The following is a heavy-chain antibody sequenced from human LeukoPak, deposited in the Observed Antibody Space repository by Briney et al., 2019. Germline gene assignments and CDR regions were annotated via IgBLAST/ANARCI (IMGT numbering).Heavy chain of an antibody. CDR2: VSSNGGHT. Sequence: GGSLRLSCSASGFTFSNYDMHWVRQAPGKGLEYVSVVSSNGGHTYYTDSVRGRFTISRDNAKNSLYLQMNSLRAEDTAVYYCARGDCSSTSCYGYYYYYGMDVWGQGTTVTVSS. V-gene: IGHV3-64*04. CDR3: ARGDCSSTSCYGYYYYYGMDV. J-gene: IGHJ6*02. D-gene: IGHD2-2*01. CDR1: GFTFSNYD.